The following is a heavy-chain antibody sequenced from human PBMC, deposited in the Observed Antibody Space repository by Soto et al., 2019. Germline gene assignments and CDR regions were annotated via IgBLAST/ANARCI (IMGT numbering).Heavy chain of an antibody. J-gene: IGHJ6*02. Sequence: EVQLVESGGGLVEPGGSLRLSCAASGFTFNYAWMNWVRQAPGKGLEWIGRIKSNTDGGTTDYAAPVKGRFTISRDDSKNRLYLQMDSLKSEDTAVYHCTTAGSSSGGPHGMAIWGQGTTVTVSS. CDR3: TTAGSSSGGPHGMAI. CDR1: GFTFNYAW. CDR2: IKSNTDGGTT. D-gene: IGHD2-2*01. V-gene: IGHV3-15*01.